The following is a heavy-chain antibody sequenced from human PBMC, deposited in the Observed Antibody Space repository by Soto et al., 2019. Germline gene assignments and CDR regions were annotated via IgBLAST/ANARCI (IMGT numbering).Heavy chain of an antibody. J-gene: IGHJ6*02. CDR3: ARVSYYDFWSGYYNGGMDV. V-gene: IGHV1-3*01. CDR1: GYTFTSYA. D-gene: IGHD3-3*01. Sequence: QVQLVQSGAEVKKPGASVKVSCKASGYTFTSYAMHWVRQAPGQRLEWMGWINAGNGNTKYSQKFQGRVTITRDTSASTAYMELSSLRSEDTAVYYCARVSYYDFWSGYYNGGMDVWGQGTTVTVSS. CDR2: INAGNGNT.